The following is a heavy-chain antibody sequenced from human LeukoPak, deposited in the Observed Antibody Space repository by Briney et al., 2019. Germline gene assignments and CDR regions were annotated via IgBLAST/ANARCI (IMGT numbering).Heavy chain of an antibody. CDR1: GFTFTSSW. D-gene: IGHD2-15*01. V-gene: IGHV3-7*04. CDR2: IKQDGSEK. Sequence: GGSLRLSCVVSGFTFTSSWMSWVRQAPGKALEWVANIKQDGSEKYYVDSVKGRFTISRDNAKNSLYLQMNSLRAEDTAVYYCAKEKWSRYYYGMDVWGQGTTVTVSS. CDR3: AKEKWSRYYYGMDV. J-gene: IGHJ6*02.